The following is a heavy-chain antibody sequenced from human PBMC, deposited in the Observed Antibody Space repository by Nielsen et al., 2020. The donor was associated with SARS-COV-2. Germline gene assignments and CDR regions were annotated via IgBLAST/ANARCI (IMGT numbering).Heavy chain of an antibody. J-gene: IGHJ6*03. V-gene: IGHV1-46*02. CDR1: GYTFNNNG. CDR3: ARSSEVRNRYCSSGVCRGIFYHMDV. Sequence: ASVKVSYKASGYTFNNNGFSWVRRAPGQGPEWLGIINPSDGNAKYAQKLQGRVTLTSDTSTTTIYMEVSDLTSEDTAVYYCARSSEVRNRYCSSGVCRGIFYHMDVWGRGTTVTVS. CDR2: INPSDGNA. D-gene: IGHD2-8*01.